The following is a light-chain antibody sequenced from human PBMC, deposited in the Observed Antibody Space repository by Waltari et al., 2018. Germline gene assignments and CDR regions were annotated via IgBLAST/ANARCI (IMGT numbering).Light chain of an antibody. CDR2: GVS. J-gene: IGKJ1*01. CDR3: MQGIHLPWT. Sequence: DSVLTQTPLSLSVTPGQPASISCKSSQSLLHSDGRTYLYWYLQKPGQSPQLLIYGVSSRFSGVPGRFSGSGSGTDFTLEISRVEAVDVGIYYCMQGIHLPWTFGQGTKVEIK. CDR1: QSLLHSDGRTY. V-gene: IGKV2-29*02.